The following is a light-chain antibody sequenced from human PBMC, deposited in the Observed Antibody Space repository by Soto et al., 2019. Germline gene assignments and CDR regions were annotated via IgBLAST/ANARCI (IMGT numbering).Light chain of an antibody. J-gene: IGKJ1*01. CDR3: QHYNSYSEA. Sequence: DIQMTQSPSTLSGSVGDRVTITCRASQTISSWLAWYQQKPRKAPKLLIYKASTLKSGVPSRFSGSGSGTEFTLTISSLQPDEFATYYCQHYNSYSEAFDQGTKVELK. CDR1: QTISSW. V-gene: IGKV1-5*03. CDR2: KAS.